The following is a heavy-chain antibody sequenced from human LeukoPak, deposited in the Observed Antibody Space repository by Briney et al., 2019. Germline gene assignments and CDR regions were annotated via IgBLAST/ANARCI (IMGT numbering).Heavy chain of an antibody. CDR2: INHSGST. J-gene: IGHJ4*02. CDR1: GGSFSGYY. CDR3: ARAIADTAMVYFDY. D-gene: IGHD5-18*01. Sequence: SETLSLTCAVYGGSFSGYYWSWLRQPPGKGLEWVGEINHSGSTNYNPSLKSRVTISVDTSKNQFSLKLSSVTAADTAVYYCARAIADTAMVYFDYWGQGTLVTVSS. V-gene: IGHV4-34*01.